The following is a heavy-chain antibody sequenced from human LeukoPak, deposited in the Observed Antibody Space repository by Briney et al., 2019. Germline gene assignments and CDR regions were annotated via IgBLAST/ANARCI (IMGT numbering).Heavy chain of an antibody. V-gene: IGHV4-39*01. Sequence: SETLSLTCTVSGGSISSSSYYWGCIRQPPGKGLDWIGSMYYNGGAYYNPSLKSRVTISVDTSKNQFSLRLSSVTAADTAVYYCVAMVDYYYYVMDVWGQGTTVTVSS. J-gene: IGHJ6*02. CDR3: VAMVDYYYYVMDV. CDR2: MYYNGGA. D-gene: IGHD2-15*01. CDR1: GGSISSSSYY.